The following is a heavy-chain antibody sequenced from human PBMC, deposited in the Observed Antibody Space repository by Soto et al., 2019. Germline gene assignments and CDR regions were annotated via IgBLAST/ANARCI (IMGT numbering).Heavy chain of an antibody. CDR1: GFTFSSYA. D-gene: IGHD2-15*01. Sequence: EVQLLESGGGLVQPGGSPRLSCAASGFTFSSYALSWVRQAPGEGLEWVSAIARSGGTTYYADSVKGRFTISRDNSKNTLYLQMNSLRAEDTAVYYCAKGYCSGASCYDLDYWGQGTLVTVSS. J-gene: IGHJ4*02. CDR3: AKGYCSGASCYDLDY. V-gene: IGHV3-23*01. CDR2: IARSGGTT.